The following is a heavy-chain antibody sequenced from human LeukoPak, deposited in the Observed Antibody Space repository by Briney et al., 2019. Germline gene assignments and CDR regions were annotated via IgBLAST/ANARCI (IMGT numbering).Heavy chain of an antibody. CDR3: ATDGSGYDSNYYYMDV. Sequence: ASVKVSCKVSGYTLTELSMHWVRQAPGEGLEWMGGFDPEDGETIYAQKFQGRVTMTEDTSTDTAYMELSSLRSEDTAVYYCATDGSGYDSNYYYMDVWGKETTVTVSS. D-gene: IGHD5-12*01. CDR2: FDPEDGET. CDR1: GYTLTELS. J-gene: IGHJ6*03. V-gene: IGHV1-24*01.